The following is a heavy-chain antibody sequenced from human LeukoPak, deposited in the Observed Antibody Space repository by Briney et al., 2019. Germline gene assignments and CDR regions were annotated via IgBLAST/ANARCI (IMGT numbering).Heavy chain of an antibody. D-gene: IGHD2-21*02. CDR2: LYTNDNT. CDR1: GGSITSGRYS. J-gene: IGHJ6*03. CDR3: ARGVVTDDYYMDV. Sequence: SETLSLTCSVSGGSITSGRYSWTWIRQPPGKGLEWIGRLYTNDNTNYDPSLESRVSISVDTSNSQFYLQLTSVPAADTAVYFCARGVVTDDYYMDVWGKGITVIVSS. V-gene: IGHV4-61*02.